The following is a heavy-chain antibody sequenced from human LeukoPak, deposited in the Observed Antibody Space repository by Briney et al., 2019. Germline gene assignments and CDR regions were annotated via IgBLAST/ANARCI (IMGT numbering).Heavy chain of an antibody. CDR3: AKERYGYFDY. D-gene: IGHD5-18*01. CDR1: GFTFSDYW. CDR2: IRYDGSNK. V-gene: IGHV3-30*02. Sequence: PGGSLRLSCAASGFTFSDYWMSWVRQAPGKGLEWVAFIRYDGSNKYYADSVKGRFTISRDNSKNTLYLQMNSLRAEDTAVYYCAKERYGYFDYWGQGTLVTVSS. J-gene: IGHJ4*02.